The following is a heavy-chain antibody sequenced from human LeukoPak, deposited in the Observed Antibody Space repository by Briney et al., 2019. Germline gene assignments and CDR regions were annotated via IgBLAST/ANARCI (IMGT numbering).Heavy chain of an antibody. CDR3: ARSWFGGFDL. V-gene: IGHV4-59*01. CDR2: IYYSGST. J-gene: IGHJ5*02. Sequence: SETLSLTCTVSGGSISSYYWSWIRQPPGKGLEGIGYIYYSGSTNYNPSLKSRGTTSVEKCKKQFSLKRRYGDAADRAVYYCARSWFGGFDLWGQGTLVTVSS. D-gene: IGHD3-10*01. CDR1: GGSISSYY.